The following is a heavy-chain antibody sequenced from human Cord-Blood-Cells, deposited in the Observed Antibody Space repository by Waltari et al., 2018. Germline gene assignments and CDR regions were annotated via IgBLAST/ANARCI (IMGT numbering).Heavy chain of an antibody. D-gene: IGHD3-3*01. V-gene: IGHV4-34*01. CDR1: GGSFSGYY. CDR3: ARGPPKGSLIFGVAWTWFDP. J-gene: IGHJ5*02. CDR2: INHSGST. Sequence: QVQLQQWGAGLLKPSETLSLTCAVYGGSFSGYYWSWIRQPPGKGLEWIGEINHSGSTNYNPALKRRVTISVGTSKNQFSRKLSSVTAADTAVYYWARGPPKGSLIFGVAWTWFDPWGQGTLVTVSS.